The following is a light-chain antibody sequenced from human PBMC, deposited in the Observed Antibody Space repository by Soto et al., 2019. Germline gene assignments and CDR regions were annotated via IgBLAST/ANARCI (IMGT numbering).Light chain of an antibody. CDR2: GAS. J-gene: IGKJ5*01. Sequence: EIVLTQSPGTLSLSRGERATLSCRAIQSFSSNSLAWYQQKPGQAPRLLMYGASSRATGIPDRFSGSGSGSGTDFTLTISRLEPEDFAVYYCQQYGSSPITFGQGTRLEIK. V-gene: IGKV3-20*01. CDR3: QQYGSSPIT. CDR1: QSFSSNS.